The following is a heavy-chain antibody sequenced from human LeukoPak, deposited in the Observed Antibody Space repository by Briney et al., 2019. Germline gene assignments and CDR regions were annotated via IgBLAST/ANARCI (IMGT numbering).Heavy chain of an antibody. J-gene: IGHJ4*02. V-gene: IGHV3-74*01. CDR2: INSDGSST. Sequence: GGSLRLSCAASGFTFSSYVMNWVRQAPGKGLVWVSRINSDGSSTSYADSVKGRFTISRDNAKNTLYLQMNSLRAEDTAVYYCAMGGPSHFDYWGQGTLVTVSS. CDR3: AMGGPSHFDY. CDR1: GFTFSSYV. D-gene: IGHD3-16*01.